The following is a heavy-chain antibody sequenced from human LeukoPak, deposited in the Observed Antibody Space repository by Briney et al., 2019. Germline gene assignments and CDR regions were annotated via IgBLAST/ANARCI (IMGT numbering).Heavy chain of an antibody. J-gene: IGHJ4*02. Sequence: GGSLRLSCAASGFTFSSYSMNWVRQAPGKGLEWVSSISSSSSYIYYADSVKGRFTISRDNAKNSLYLQMNSLRAEGTAVYYCARDYRGRRTAMDWGQETLVTVSS. CDR2: ISSSSSYI. D-gene: IGHD5-18*01. CDR3: ARDYRGRRTAMD. CDR1: GFTFSSYS. V-gene: IGHV3-21*01.